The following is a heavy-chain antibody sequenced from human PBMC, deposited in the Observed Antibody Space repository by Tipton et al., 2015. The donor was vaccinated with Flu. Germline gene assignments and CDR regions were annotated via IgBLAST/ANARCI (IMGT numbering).Heavy chain of an antibody. CDR3: ARDNDLNDYYDSSGYYWGYRWFDP. CDR1: GFTFSSYW. Sequence: SLRLSCAASGFTFSSYWMSWVRQAPGKGLEWVANIKQDGSEKYYVDSVKGRFTISRDNAKNSLYLQMNSLRAEDTAVYYCARDNDLNDYYDSSGYYWGYRWFDPWGQGTLVTVSS. CDR2: IKQDGSEK. D-gene: IGHD3-22*01. V-gene: IGHV3-7*01. J-gene: IGHJ5*02.